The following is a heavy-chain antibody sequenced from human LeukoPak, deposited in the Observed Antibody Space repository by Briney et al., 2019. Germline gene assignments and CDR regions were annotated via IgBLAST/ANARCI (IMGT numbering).Heavy chain of an antibody. V-gene: IGHV1-2*06. CDR1: GYTFTGYY. Sequence: GASVKVSRKASGYTFTGYYMHWVRQAPGQGLEWMGRINPNSGGTNYAQKFQGRVTMTRDTSISTAYMELSRLRSDDTAVYYCARDPSSPDYGDYADAFDIWGQGTMVTVSS. J-gene: IGHJ3*02. CDR2: INPNSGGT. D-gene: IGHD4-17*01. CDR3: ARDPSSPDYGDYADAFDI.